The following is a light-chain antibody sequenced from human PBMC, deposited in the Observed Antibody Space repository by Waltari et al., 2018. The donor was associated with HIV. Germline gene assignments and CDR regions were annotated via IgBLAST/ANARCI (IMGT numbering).Light chain of an antibody. J-gene: IGKJ5*01. CDR1: QSVSNY. V-gene: IGKV3-11*01. Sequence: EIVLTQSPATLSLSPGERATISCRASQSVSNYLAWYQQKPGQAPRLLIFYASNRAAGIAARFSGSGSGTDFTLTISSLEPEDFAVYYCQHRSNRPLFGQGTRLEIK. CDR2: YAS. CDR3: QHRSNRPL.